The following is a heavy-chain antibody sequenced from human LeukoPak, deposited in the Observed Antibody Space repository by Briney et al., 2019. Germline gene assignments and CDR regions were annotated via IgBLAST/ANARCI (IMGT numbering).Heavy chain of an antibody. V-gene: IGHV3-21*01. CDR3: ARALSGYSFGYLD. Sequence: GGSLRLSCAASGFTFNSYSMNWVRQAPGKGLEWVSSISSSSSFIYYADSLKGRFTISRDNAKNSLYLQMSSLRAEDTAVYYCARALSGYSFGYLDWGQGTLVTVSS. J-gene: IGHJ4*02. CDR2: ISSSSSFI. CDR1: GFTFNSYS. D-gene: IGHD5-18*01.